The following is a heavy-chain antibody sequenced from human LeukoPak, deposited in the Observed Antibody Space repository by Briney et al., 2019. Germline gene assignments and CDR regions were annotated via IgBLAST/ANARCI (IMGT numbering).Heavy chain of an antibody. CDR2: IKEDGSEK. Sequence: GGSPRLSCAASGFTFSSFWMTWVRQAPGKGLGWVANIKEDGSEKYYVDSVKGRFTISRDNAKNSLYLQMNSLRAEDTAVYYCARDQRASPAAADYWGQGTLVIVSS. CDR3: ARDQRASPAAADY. CDR1: GFTFSSFW. V-gene: IGHV3-7*01. D-gene: IGHD2-15*01. J-gene: IGHJ4*02.